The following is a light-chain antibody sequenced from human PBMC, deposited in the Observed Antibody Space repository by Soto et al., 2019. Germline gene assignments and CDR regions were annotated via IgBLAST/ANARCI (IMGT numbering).Light chain of an antibody. CDR2: EVS. Sequence: QSVLTQPPSASGSPGQSVTISCTGTSSDVGAYNYVSWYRQHPGKAPKLMIYEVSERPSGVPDRFSGSKSGNTASLTVSGLQTEDEADYYCSSYAGNDVYVFGTGTKVTVL. J-gene: IGLJ1*01. V-gene: IGLV2-8*01. CDR1: SSDVGAYNY. CDR3: SSYAGNDVYV.